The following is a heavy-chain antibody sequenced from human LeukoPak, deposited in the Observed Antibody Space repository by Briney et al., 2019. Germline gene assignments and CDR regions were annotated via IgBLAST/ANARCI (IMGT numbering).Heavy chain of an antibody. V-gene: IGHV3-9*01. J-gene: IGHJ6*02. Sequence: GRSLRLSCAASGFTFDDYAMHWVRQAPGKGLEWVSGISWNSGSIGYADSVKGRFTISRDNAKNSLYLQMNSLRAEDTALYYCAKDIGYCSGGSCYSSYYGMDVWGQGTTVTVSS. CDR3: AKDIGYCSGGSCYSSYYGMDV. CDR1: GFTFDDYA. CDR2: ISWNSGSI. D-gene: IGHD2-15*01.